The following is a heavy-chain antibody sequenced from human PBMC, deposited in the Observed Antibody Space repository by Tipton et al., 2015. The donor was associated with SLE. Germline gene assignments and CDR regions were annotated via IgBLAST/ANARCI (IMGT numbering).Heavy chain of an antibody. Sequence: SLRLSCAASGFTFSSYSMNWVRQAPGKGLEWVSSISSSSSYIYYADSVKGRFTISRDNAKNSLYLQMNSLRAEDTAVYYCARDLYCSSTSCYTSGAFDIWGQGTMVTVSS. J-gene: IGHJ3*02. V-gene: IGHV3-21*01. CDR2: ISSSSSYI. D-gene: IGHD2-2*02. CDR3: ARDLYCSSTSCYTSGAFDI. CDR1: GFTFSSYS.